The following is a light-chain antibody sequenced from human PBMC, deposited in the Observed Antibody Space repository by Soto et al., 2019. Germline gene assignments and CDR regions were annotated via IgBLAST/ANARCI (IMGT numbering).Light chain of an antibody. V-gene: IGKV3D-15*01. CDR2: GAS. CDR3: QQYNDWPLT. J-gene: IGKJ1*01. Sequence: EIVLTQSPGTLSLSPGERSTLSCIASQSVSNNYLAWYQQKPGQAPRLLIYGASNRATGIPDRFSGTGSGTEFTLTISSLQSEDFALYYCQQYNDWPLTFGQGTKVDIK. CDR1: QSVSNN.